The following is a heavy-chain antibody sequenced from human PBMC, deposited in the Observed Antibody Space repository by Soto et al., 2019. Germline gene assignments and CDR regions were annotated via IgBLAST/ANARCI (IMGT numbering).Heavy chain of an antibody. V-gene: IGHV3-21*01. J-gene: IGHJ5*02. CDR1: GFTFSTYS. CDR3: DRHIKFTNSTTTTCPT. CDR2: ISSSSTSI. Sequence: PGGSLRLSCAASGFTFSTYSMNWVRQAPGKGLQWVSSISSSSTSIYYADSVKGRFTVSRDNAKSSVYLQMDSLRAEDTAVYYCDRHIKFTNSTTTTCPTWGQGTLATVSS. D-gene: IGHD2-2*01.